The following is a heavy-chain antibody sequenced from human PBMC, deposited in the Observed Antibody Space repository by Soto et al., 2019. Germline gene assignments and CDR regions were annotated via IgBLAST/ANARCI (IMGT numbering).Heavy chain of an antibody. CDR2: INHSGST. V-gene: IGHV4-39*07. CDR1: GGSISSSSYY. Sequence: PSETLSLTCTVSGGSISSSSYYWGWIRQPPGKGLEWIGEINHSGSTNYNPSLKSRVTISVDTSKNQFSLKLSSVTAADTAVYYCARNRRTEQWLVYYYYGMDVWGQGTTVTVSS. CDR3: ARNRRTEQWLVYYYYGMDV. J-gene: IGHJ6*02. D-gene: IGHD6-19*01.